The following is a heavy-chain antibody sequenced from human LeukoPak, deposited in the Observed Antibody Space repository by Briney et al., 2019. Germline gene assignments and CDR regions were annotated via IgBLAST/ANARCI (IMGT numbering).Heavy chain of an antibody. CDR3: AKGVWFGYLTF. CDR1: GFAFRNYE. D-gene: IGHD3-10*01. Sequence: GGSPRLSCVASGFAFRNYEMNWVRQAPGKGLEWVSVISGSGDSTYYADSVKGRFTISRDNSKNTLYLQMNSLRVEDTAVYYCAKGVWFGYLTFWGQGTLVTVSS. J-gene: IGHJ4*02. CDR2: ISGSGDST. V-gene: IGHV3-23*01.